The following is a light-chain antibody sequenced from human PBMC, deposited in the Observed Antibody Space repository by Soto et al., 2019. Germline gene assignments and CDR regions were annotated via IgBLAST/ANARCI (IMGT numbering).Light chain of an antibody. V-gene: IGKV3-11*01. J-gene: IGKJ5*01. Sequence: EIVLTQSPATLSLSPGERATLPCRASQSVSSDLAWYQQKPGQAPRPLIYDASNRATGIPARFSCSGAGAACTRTISRLEHEDVSVVYCPQYGTLQIIFGQGTRLEIK. CDR2: DAS. CDR1: QSVSSD. CDR3: PQYGTLQII.